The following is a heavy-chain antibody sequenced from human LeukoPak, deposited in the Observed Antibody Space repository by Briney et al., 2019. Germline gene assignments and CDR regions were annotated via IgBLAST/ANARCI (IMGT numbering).Heavy chain of an antibody. CDR1: GGSISSGGYY. D-gene: IGHD2-2*02. CDR3: ARDDLYTGWFDP. Sequence: SETLSLTFTVSGGSISSGGYYWSWIRQPPGKGLEWIGYIYHSGSTYYNPSLKSRVTISVDRSKNQFSLKLSSVTAADTAVYYCARDDLYTGWFDPWGQGTLVTVSS. J-gene: IGHJ5*02. CDR2: IYHSGST. V-gene: IGHV4-30-2*01.